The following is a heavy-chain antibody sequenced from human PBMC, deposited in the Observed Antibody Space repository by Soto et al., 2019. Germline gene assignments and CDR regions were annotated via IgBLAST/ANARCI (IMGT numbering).Heavy chain of an antibody. D-gene: IGHD3-9*01. CDR2: ISSSSSYI. J-gene: IGHJ4*02. Sequence: ETLSLTCTVSGGSISSSSYYWGRVRQAPRKGLEWVSSISSSSSYIYYADSVKGRFTISRDNAKNSLYLQMNSLRAEDTAVYYCARDPPHLRYFDWLPFDYWGQGTLVTVSS. CDR3: ARDPPHLRYFDWLPFDY. V-gene: IGHV3-21*01. CDR1: GGSISSSS.